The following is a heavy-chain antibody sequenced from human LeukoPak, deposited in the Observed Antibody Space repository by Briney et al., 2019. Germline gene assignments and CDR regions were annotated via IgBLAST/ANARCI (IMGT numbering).Heavy chain of an antibody. CDR1: GYTFTNYY. V-gene: IGHV1-69*13. CDR2: IIPIFGTA. Sequence: SVKVSCKASGYTFTNYYMHWVRQAPGQGLEWMGGIIPIFGTANYAQKFQGRVTITADESTSTAYMELSSLRSEDTAVYYCARDRIFGVVSYFDYWGQGTLVTVSS. D-gene: IGHD3-3*02. CDR3: ARDRIFGVVSYFDY. J-gene: IGHJ4*02.